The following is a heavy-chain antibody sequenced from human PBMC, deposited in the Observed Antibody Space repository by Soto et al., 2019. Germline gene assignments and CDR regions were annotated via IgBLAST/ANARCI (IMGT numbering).Heavy chain of an antibody. CDR3: ARLLGAWVTGYYGMDV. Sequence: GASVKVSCKASGYTFTSYAMHWVRQAPGQRLEWMGWINAGNGNTKYSQKFQGRVTITRDTSASTAYMELSSLRSEDTAVYYCARLLGAWVTGYYGMDVWGQGTTVTVSS. J-gene: IGHJ6*02. CDR1: GYTFTSYA. V-gene: IGHV1-3*01. D-gene: IGHD1-26*01. CDR2: INAGNGNT.